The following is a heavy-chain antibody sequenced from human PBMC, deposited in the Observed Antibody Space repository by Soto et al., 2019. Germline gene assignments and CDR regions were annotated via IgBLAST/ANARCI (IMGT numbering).Heavy chain of an antibody. D-gene: IGHD3-10*02. CDR3: ARVFTGRWFDP. Sequence: QVQLVQSGAEVKKPGSSVKVSCTASGGPFSSYAINWRRQAPGQGLEWIGVITHMCGAPHYAQNFKGRITITADQSTNTAYMELSSLTSGDTAVYFCARVFTGRWFDPWGQGTLVTVSS. CDR1: GGPFSSYA. J-gene: IGHJ5*02. CDR2: ITHMCGAP. V-gene: IGHV1-69*01.